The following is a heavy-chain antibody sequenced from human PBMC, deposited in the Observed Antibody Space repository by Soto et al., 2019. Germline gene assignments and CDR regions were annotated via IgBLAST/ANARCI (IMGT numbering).Heavy chain of an antibody. J-gene: IGHJ4*02. Sequence: EVPLVASGGALVKPGESLTLSCAASGFTFNSAWMTWVRQAPVKGLEWVGRIKSWTDGGRVDTAAPVKGRFTISRDDSKNTFDLQMNSLKSEDTAVYYCTTWRREKSCTSVSCYGDGAYWGQGTRVTVSS. V-gene: IGHV3-15*02. D-gene: IGHD2-2*01. CDR3: TTWRREKSCTSVSCYGDGAY. CDR1: GFTFNSAW. CDR2: IKSWTDGGRV.